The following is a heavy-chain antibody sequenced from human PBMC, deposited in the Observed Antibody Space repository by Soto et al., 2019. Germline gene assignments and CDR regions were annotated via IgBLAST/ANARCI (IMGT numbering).Heavy chain of an antibody. CDR1: GGTFSSYS. V-gene: IGHV1-69*06. CDR2: IIPIFGTA. J-gene: IGHJ5*02. CDR3: ARVPNLGSLFWSVYPLFWA. Sequence: ASVKVSCKASGGTFSSYSISWVRQAPGQGLEWMGGIIPIFGTANYAQKFQGRVTITADKSTSTAYTELSSLRSEDTAVYYCARVPNLGSLFWSVYPLFWAWGQGTLVTVSS. D-gene: IGHD3-3*01.